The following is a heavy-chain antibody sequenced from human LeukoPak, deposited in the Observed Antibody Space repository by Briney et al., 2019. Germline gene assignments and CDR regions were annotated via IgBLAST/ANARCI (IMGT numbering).Heavy chain of an antibody. CDR3: ASGLIAAAKYYYYYGMDV. D-gene: IGHD6-13*01. CDR1: GFTFSDYG. Sequence: GGSLRLSCAASGFTFSDYGIHWVRQAPGKGLEWVAVISYDGGNKYYADSVKGRFTISRDNSKNTLYLQMNSLRSDDTAVYYCASGLIAAAKYYYYYGMDVWGQGTTVTVSS. V-gene: IGHV3-30*03. CDR2: ISYDGGNK. J-gene: IGHJ6*02.